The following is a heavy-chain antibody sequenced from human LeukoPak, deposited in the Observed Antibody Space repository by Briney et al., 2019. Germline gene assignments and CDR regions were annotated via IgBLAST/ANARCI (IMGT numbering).Heavy chain of an antibody. Sequence: PGRSLRLSCAASGFRFSTYGMHWVRQAPGKGPEWVAVIWSDGGNKYYSDSLKGRFTISRDNSKNTLYLQMNSLRADDTAIYYCARDPVENSRSSDLYYFQYWGQGTLVTVSS. V-gene: IGHV3-33*01. CDR1: GFRFSTYG. J-gene: IGHJ4*02. CDR3: ARDPVENSRSSDLYYFQY. CDR2: IWSDGGNK. D-gene: IGHD6-6*01.